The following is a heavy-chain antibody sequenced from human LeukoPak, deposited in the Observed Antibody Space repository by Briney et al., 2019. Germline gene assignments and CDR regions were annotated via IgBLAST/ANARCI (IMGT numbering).Heavy chain of an antibody. Sequence: ASVKVSCKASGYTFTSCAMHWVRQAPGQRLEWMGWINAGNGNTKYSQKFQGRVTITRDTSASTAYMELSSLRSEDTAVYYCARSRFAQDYYYYGMDVWGQGTTVTVSS. V-gene: IGHV1-3*01. D-gene: IGHD3-3*01. J-gene: IGHJ6*02. CDR1: GYTFTSCA. CDR3: ARSRFAQDYYYYGMDV. CDR2: INAGNGNT.